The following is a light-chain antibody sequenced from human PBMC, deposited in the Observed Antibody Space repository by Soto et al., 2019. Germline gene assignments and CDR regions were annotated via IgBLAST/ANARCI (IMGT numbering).Light chain of an antibody. V-gene: IGKV1-5*03. CDR1: QSFSSW. Sequence: DIQMTQSPSTLSASVGDRVTITCRASQSFSSWLAWYQQKPGKAPNLLIYKASSLESGVPSRFGGSGSGTEFTLTISSLQPDDFASYYCLQYNNYPWTFGQGTKVEIK. CDR2: KAS. CDR3: LQYNNYPWT. J-gene: IGKJ1*01.